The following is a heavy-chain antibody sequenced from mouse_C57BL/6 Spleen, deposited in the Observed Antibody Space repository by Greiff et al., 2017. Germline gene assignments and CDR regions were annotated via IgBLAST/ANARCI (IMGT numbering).Heavy chain of an antibody. CDR3: ARLTTVVEYYFDY. V-gene: IGHV5-6*01. Sequence: VQLKESGGDLVKPGGSLKLSCAASGFTFSSYGMSWVRQTPDKRLEWVATISSGGSYTYYPDSVKGRFTISRDNAKNTLYLQMSSLKSEDTAMYYCARLTTVVEYYFDYWGHGTTLTVSS. J-gene: IGHJ2*01. D-gene: IGHD1-1*01. CDR1: GFTFSSYG. CDR2: ISSGGSYT.